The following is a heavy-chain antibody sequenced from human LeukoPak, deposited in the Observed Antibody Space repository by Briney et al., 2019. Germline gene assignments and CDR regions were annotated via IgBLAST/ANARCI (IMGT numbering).Heavy chain of an antibody. CDR3: ARVVGSLYNWFDP. D-gene: IGHD1-26*01. CDR2: ISSSTSYI. CDR1: GFIFSTYS. V-gene: IGHV3-21*01. Sequence: PGGSLRLSCAASGFIFSTYSMNWVRQAPGKGLEWVSSISSSTSYIYYADSVKGRFTISRDNAKNSLYLQMNSLRPEDTAVYYCARVVGSLYNWFDPWGQGTLVTVSS. J-gene: IGHJ5*02.